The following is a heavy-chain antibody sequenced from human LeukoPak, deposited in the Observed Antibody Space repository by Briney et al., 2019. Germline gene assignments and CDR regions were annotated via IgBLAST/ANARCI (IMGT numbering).Heavy chain of an antibody. D-gene: IGHD2-15*01. Sequence: RGSLRLSCAASGFIFSNYAMTWVRQAPGKGLQWVSTVTSGGNTYYADSVKGRFTIFRDNSKNTLYLQMNSLRAEDTAVYYCAKYCSGGSCYSNAFDMWGQGTMVTVSS. CDR3: AKYCSGGSCYSNAFDM. J-gene: IGHJ3*02. CDR1: GFIFSNYA. CDR2: VTSGGNT. V-gene: IGHV3-23*01.